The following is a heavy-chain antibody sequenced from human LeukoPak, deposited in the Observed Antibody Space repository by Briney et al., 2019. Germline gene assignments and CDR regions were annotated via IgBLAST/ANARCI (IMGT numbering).Heavy chain of an antibody. V-gene: IGHV4-59*08. CDR1: GGSISSYY. D-gene: IGHD2-2*01. CDR3: ARHRNPYCSSTSCFNWFDP. CDR2: IYYSGST. J-gene: IGHJ5*02. Sequence: PSETLSLTCTVSGGSISSYYWSWIRQPPGKGLEWIGYIYYSGSTNYNPSLKSRVTISVDTSKNQFSLRLSSVTAADTAVYYCARHRNPYCSSTSCFNWFDPWGQGTLVTVSS.